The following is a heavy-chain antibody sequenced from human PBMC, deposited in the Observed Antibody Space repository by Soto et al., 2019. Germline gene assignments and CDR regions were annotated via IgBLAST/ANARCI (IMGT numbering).Heavy chain of an antibody. Sequence: GGSLRLSCAASGFTFSSYWMSWVRQAPGKGLEWVANIKQDGSEKYYVDSVKGRFTISRDNAKNSLYLQMNSLRAEDTAVYYCAREETGTTLGFTLYYYYYYMDVWGKGTTVTVSS. J-gene: IGHJ6*03. CDR3: AREETGTTLGFTLYYYYYYMDV. CDR2: IKQDGSEK. V-gene: IGHV3-7*01. D-gene: IGHD1-1*01. CDR1: GFTFSSYW.